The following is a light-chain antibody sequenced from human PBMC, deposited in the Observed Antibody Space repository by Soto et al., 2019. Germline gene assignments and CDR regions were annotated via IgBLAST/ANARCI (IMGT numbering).Light chain of an antibody. J-gene: IGKJ1*01. CDR3: QQYGSSPLT. CDR2: GAS. V-gene: IGKV3-20*01. Sequence: ESVLTQSPDTLSLSPGERATLSCRASQSVSSNHLAWYQQKPGQAPRLLIYGASSRATGIPDRFSGSGSGTDFTLTISRLEPEDFAVYYCQQYGSSPLTFGQGTKVDIK. CDR1: QSVSSNH.